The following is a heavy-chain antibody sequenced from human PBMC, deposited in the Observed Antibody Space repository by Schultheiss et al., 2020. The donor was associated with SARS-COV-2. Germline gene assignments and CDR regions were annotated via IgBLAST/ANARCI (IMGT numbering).Heavy chain of an antibody. J-gene: IGHJ2*01. V-gene: IGHV3-23*01. D-gene: IGHD3-10*01. Sequence: GESLKISCAASGFTFSAFAMSWVRQAPGRGLEWVSVISGNTGSFTDYADSVRGRFTISRDNSQNTVNLQMNSLRVEDTAVYYCAKDSGISNLWGRGTLVTVSS. CDR3: AKDSGISNL. CDR2: ISGNTGSFT. CDR1: GFTFSAFA.